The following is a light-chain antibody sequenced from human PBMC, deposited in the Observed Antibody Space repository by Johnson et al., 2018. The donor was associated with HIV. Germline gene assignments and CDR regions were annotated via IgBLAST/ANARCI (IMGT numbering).Light chain of an antibody. V-gene: IGLV1-51*01. J-gene: IGLJ1*01. CDR2: DNN. CDR3: GTWDSSLSAYV. Sequence: QSVLTQPPSVSAPPGQKVTISCSGSSSNIGNNYVSWYQQLPGTAPKLLIYDNNKQPSGISDRFSGSKSGTSATLGITGLQTGDEAGYYCGTWDSSLSAYVFGTGTKVTVL. CDR1: SSNIGNNY.